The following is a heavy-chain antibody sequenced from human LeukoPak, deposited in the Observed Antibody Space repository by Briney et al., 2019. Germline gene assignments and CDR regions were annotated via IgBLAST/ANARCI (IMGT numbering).Heavy chain of an antibody. V-gene: IGHV4-59*01. CDR1: GGSISGYY. Sequence: PSETLSLTCTVSGGSISGYYWTWIRQPPGKGLEWIGQIYYSGRADYNPSLKSRITISVDTSKNQISLKLSSVTAADTAIYFCARFGVNYDMDVWGQGTTVTVSS. D-gene: IGHD3-16*01. J-gene: IGHJ6*02. CDR3: ARFGVNYDMDV. CDR2: IYYSGRA.